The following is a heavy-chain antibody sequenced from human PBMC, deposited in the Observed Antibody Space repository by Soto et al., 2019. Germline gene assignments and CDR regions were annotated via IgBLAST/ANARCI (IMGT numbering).Heavy chain of an antibody. CDR2: ISSSSSTI. CDR1: GFTFSSYS. Sequence: GGSLRLSCAASGFTFSSYSMNWVRQAPGKGLEWVSYISSSSSTIYYADSVKGRFTISRDNAKNSLYLQMNSLRDEDTAVYYCARSSGSYLSLSQIDYWGQGTLVTVSS. CDR3: ARSSGSYLSLSQIDY. V-gene: IGHV3-48*02. J-gene: IGHJ4*02. D-gene: IGHD1-26*01.